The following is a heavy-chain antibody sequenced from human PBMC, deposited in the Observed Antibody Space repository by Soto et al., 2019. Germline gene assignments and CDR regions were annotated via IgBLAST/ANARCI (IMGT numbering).Heavy chain of an antibody. CDR2: IYYSGST. CDR1: GGSISSGGYY. CDR3: ARWPQLEPRFDY. D-gene: IGHD1-1*01. J-gene: IGHJ4*02. V-gene: IGHV4-31*03. Sequence: QVQLQESGPGLVKPSQTLSLTCTVSGGSISSGGYYWSWIRQHPGKGLEWIGYIYYSGSTYYNPSRKSRVTRSVDTSTNQRSLRLSFVSAADRAGYYCARWPQLEPRFDYWGQGTLVSVSS.